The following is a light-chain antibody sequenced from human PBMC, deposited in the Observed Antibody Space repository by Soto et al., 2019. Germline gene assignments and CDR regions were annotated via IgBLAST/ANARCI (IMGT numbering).Light chain of an antibody. J-gene: IGKJ4*01. Sequence: EIVMTQSPATLSVSPGERATLSCRASQSVSSSLAWYQQKPGQAPRLLIYGASTRATGTPARFSGSGSGTEFTLTISSLQSEDFAVYYCQQYIRWPLTFGGGTKVDIK. CDR1: QSVSSS. CDR2: GAS. V-gene: IGKV3-15*01. CDR3: QQYIRWPLT.